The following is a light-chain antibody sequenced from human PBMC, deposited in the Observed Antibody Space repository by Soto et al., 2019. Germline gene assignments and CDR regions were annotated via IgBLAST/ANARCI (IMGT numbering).Light chain of an antibody. J-gene: IGKJ1*01. CDR1: QTISSW. CDR2: KAS. V-gene: IGKV1-5*03. Sequence: DIQVTQSPSTLSGSVGDRVTXTCRASQTISSWLAWYQQKPGKAPKLLIYKASTLKSGVPSRFSGSGSGTEFTLTISSLQPDDFATYYCQHYNSYSDEFAQGTNVDIK. CDR3: QHYNSYSDE.